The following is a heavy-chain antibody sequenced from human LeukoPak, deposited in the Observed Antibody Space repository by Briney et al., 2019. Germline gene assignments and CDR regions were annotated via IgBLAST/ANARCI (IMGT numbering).Heavy chain of an antibody. CDR2: IYYSGST. CDR3: ARVGGSHGH. V-gene: IGHV4-59*01. D-gene: IGHD1-26*01. CDR1: GGSISSYY. J-gene: IGHJ4*02. Sequence: SETLSLTCTVSGGSISSYYWSWIRQPPGKGLEWIGYIYYSGSTNYNPSLKSRVTISVDTSKNQFTLKLSSVTAADTAVYYCARVGGSHGHWGQGTLVTVSS.